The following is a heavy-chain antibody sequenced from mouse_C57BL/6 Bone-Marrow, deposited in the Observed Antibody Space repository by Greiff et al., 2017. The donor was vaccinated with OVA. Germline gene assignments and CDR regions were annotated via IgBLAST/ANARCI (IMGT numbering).Heavy chain of an antibody. V-gene: IGHV1-19*01. J-gene: IGHJ2*01. D-gene: IGHD1-1*01. CDR2: INPYNGGT. CDR1: GYTFTDYY. Sequence: VQLQQSGPVLVKPGASVKMSCKASGYTFTDYYMNWVKQSPGKSLEWIGVINPYNGGTSYNQKFKGKATLTVDKSSSTAYMELNSLTSEDSAVYYCARDSITTVVATDYWGQGTTLTVSS. CDR3: ARDSITTVVATDY.